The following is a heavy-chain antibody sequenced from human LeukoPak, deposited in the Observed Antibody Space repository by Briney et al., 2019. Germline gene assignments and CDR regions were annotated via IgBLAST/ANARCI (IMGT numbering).Heavy chain of an antibody. J-gene: IGHJ3*02. V-gene: IGHV4-39*07. CDR2: IYYSGST. D-gene: IGHD5-12*01. CDR3: ARDRPYGVATMFHAFDI. Sequence: SETLSLTCTVSGGSISSSSYYWGWIRQPPGKGLEWIGSIYYSGSTYYNPSLKSRVTISVDTSKNQFSLKLSSVTAADTAVYYCARDRPYGVATMFHAFDIWGQGTMVTVSS. CDR1: GGSISSSSYY.